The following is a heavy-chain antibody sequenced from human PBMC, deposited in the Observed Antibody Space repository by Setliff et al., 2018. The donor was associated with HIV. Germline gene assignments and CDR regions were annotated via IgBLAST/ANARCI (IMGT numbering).Heavy chain of an antibody. CDR3: ARRWGEAFDY. D-gene: IGHD1-26*01. CDR1: GGSISSHY. V-gene: IGHV4-59*11. Sequence: SSETLSLTCSVSGGSISSHYWSWIRQPPGKGLEWIGYIYYSGSTDYNPSLKSRVTISVDTSKNQFSLKLSSVTAAETALYYCARRWGEAFDYWGQGTLVTVSS. J-gene: IGHJ4*02. CDR2: IYYSGST.